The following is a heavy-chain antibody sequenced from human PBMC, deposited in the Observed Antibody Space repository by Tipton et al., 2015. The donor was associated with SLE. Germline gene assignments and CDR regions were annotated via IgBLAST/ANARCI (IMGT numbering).Heavy chain of an antibody. CDR3: ARNHGGNPFDC. V-gene: IGHV4-34*01. CDR1: GGSFSGYY. D-gene: IGHD4-23*01. Sequence: TLSLTCAVYGGSFSGYYWSWIRQPPGKGLEWIGEINHSGSTNYNPSLKSRVTISVDTSKNQFSLKLSSVTAADTAVYYCARNHGGNPFDCWGQGTLVTVSS. J-gene: IGHJ4*02. CDR2: INHSGST.